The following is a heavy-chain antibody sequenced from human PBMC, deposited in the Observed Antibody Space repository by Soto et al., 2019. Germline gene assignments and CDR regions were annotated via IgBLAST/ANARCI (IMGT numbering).Heavy chain of an antibody. J-gene: IGHJ5*01. CDR1: GFTFSNYA. Sequence: EVQLLESGGGLVQPGGSLRLSCAASGFTFSNYAMTWVRQAPGNGLECVSTINTSGGNTHYADSVKGRFSVSRDNSKNTLSLQMNSLRAEDTAVYYCTKDWQHDSWGPGTLVTVSS. V-gene: IGHV3-23*01. CDR3: TKDWQHDS. D-gene: IGHD6-13*01. CDR2: INTSGGNT.